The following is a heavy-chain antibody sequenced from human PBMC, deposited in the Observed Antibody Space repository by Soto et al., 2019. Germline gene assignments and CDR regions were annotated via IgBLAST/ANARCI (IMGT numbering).Heavy chain of an antibody. CDR2: ISGSASNT. J-gene: IGHJ4*02. D-gene: IGHD3-3*01. CDR1: GVTCGGYG. Sequence: LRVSCGDSGVTCGGYGGPRIRKDTVGGLEWVSAISGSASNTFYAVYVKGRLTISRENSRNTMYLQMNSLRVDDTAVYYCLKLADHAMYDFWSVPDYRRQGTLDTVSS. CDR3: LKLADHAMYDFWSVPDY. V-gene: IGHV3-23*01.